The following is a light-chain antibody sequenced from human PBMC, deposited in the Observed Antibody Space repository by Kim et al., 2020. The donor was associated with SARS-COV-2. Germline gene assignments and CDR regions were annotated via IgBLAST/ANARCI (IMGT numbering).Light chain of an antibody. CDR1: HSISDF. CDR3: QQYSTSLCT. J-gene: IGKJ2*02. Sequence: SASVGDSIIISCRASHSISDFLAWYQQKPGRAPELVIYTAYSLKDGVPRRFSGSGSGSDFTLTISSLQPDDFATYYCQQYSTSLCTFGQGTKLEI. CDR2: TAY. V-gene: IGKV1-5*03.